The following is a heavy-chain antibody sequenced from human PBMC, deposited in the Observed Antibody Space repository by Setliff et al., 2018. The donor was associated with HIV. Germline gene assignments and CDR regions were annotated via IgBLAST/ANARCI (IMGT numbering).Heavy chain of an antibody. CDR2: IYTSGSTSGSA. CDR1: GGSISSGTYY. Sequence: TSETLSLTCTVAGGSISSGTYYWSWIRQPAGKGLEWIGQIYTSGSTSGSANYNPSLKRRVTISVDMSKNQFSLNLNSVTSSDTAVYHCASGDTYYHDSSAYVKSALDCFDIGGQGTMVTVSS. J-gene: IGHJ3*02. D-gene: IGHD3-22*01. CDR3: ASGDTYYHDSSAYVKSALDCFDI. V-gene: IGHV4-61*09.